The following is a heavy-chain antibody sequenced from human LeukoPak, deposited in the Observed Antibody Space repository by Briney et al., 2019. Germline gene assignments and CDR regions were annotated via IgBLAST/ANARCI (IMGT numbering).Heavy chain of an antibody. CDR1: GYTFTSYY. J-gene: IGHJ5*02. V-gene: IGHV1-18*04. CDR2: ISAYNGNT. CDR3: ARGFYGSGKGNWFDP. Sequence: GASVKVSCKASGYTFTSYYMHWVRQAPGQGLEWMGWISAYNGNTNYAQKLQGRVTMTTDTSTSTAYMELRSLRSDDTAVYYCARGFYGSGKGNWFDPWGQGTLVTVSS. D-gene: IGHD3-10*01.